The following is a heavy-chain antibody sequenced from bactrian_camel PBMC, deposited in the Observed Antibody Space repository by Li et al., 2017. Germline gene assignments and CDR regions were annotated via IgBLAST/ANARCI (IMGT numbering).Heavy chain of an antibody. Sequence: HVQLVESGGDSVLAGGSLRLSCIVSGSFSRTNVVGWFRQAPGKEREGVASIYTGGGSTYYADSVKGRFTISQDYAKNTVYLQMNSLKPEDTAMYYCAAEDTIRATAIQALGVQVIPDYHYRGQGTQVTVS. V-gene: IGHV3S54*01. D-gene: IGHD3*01. CDR3: AAEDTIRATAIQALGVQVIPDYHY. CDR2: IYTGGGST. CDR1: GSFSRTNV. J-gene: IGHJ4*01.